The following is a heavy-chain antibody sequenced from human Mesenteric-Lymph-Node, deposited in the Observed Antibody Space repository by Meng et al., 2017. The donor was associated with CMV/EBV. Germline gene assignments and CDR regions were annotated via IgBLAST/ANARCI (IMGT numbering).Heavy chain of an antibody. CDR1: GYTFIDHD. CDR3: ARDSAGVYYYDP. J-gene: IGHJ5*02. V-gene: IGHV1-2*02. D-gene: IGHD3-10*01. CDR2: MSVKRGDT. Sequence: ASVKVSCKTSGYTFIDHDVHWVRQAPGQGLEWVGRMSVKRGDTYYAQKFQDRVTMTRDTSITTAYMEMNSLSADDTAMYYCARDSAGVYYYDPWGQGTLVTVSS.